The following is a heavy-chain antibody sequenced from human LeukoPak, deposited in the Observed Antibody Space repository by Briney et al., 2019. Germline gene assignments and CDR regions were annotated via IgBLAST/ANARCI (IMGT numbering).Heavy chain of an antibody. D-gene: IGHD4-17*01. CDR2: ISAYNGNT. J-gene: IGHJ1*01. Sequence: ASVKVSCKASGYTFTSYGISWVRQAPGQGLEWMGWISAYNGNTNYALKLQGRVTMTTDTSTSTAYMELRSLRSDDTAVYYCARDRDYGDYVGYFQHWGQGTLVTVSS. CDR3: ARDRDYGDYVGYFQH. V-gene: IGHV1-18*01. CDR1: GYTFTSYG.